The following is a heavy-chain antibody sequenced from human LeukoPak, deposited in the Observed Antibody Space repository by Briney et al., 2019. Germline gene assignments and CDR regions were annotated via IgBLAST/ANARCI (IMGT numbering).Heavy chain of an antibody. V-gene: IGHV3-30-3*01. CDR2: ISYDGSNK. Sequence: GGSLRLSCAASGFTFSSYAMHWVRQAPGKGLEGVAVISYDGSNKYYADSVKGRFTISRDNSKNTLYLQMDSLRAEDTAVYYCVRELKLLFDSWGQGTLVTVSS. J-gene: IGHJ4*02. CDR1: GFTFSSYA. CDR3: VRELKLLFDS.